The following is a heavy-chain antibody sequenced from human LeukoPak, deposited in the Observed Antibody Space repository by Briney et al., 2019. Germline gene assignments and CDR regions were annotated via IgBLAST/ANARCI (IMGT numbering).Heavy chain of an antibody. CDR1: GYSFASHW. D-gene: IGHD2-2*01. J-gene: IGHJ3*02. Sequence: GESLKISCKGSGYSFASHWIGWVRQMPGKGLEWMGIIFPGDSDTRYSPSFQGQVTISADKSINTAYLQWSSLKASDTAMYYCARRRYCSSTSCPPDIWGQGTMVTVSS. CDR2: IFPGDSDT. CDR3: ARRRYCSSTSCPPDI. V-gene: IGHV5-51*01.